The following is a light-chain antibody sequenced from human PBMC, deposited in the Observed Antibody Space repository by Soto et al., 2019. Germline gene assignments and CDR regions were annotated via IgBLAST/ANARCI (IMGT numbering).Light chain of an antibody. CDR2: GAS. CDR3: QQYNNWPGT. Sequence: EIVMTQSPATLSVSPGERATLSCRASQSVSSYLAWYQQKPGQAPRLLIYGASTRATGIPARFSGSGSGTEFTLTISSLQSEDFAVYYCQQYNNWPGTFGGGTKVEIK. J-gene: IGKJ4*01. V-gene: IGKV3-15*01. CDR1: QSVSSY.